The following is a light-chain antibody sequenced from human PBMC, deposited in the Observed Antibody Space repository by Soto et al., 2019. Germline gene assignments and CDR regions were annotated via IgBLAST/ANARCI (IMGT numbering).Light chain of an antibody. CDR1: QGISSY. CDR2: GAS. J-gene: IGKJ5*01. Sequence: ASRMTESPSSFSASTGDRVTIPCRASQGISSYLAWYQQKPGKAPKLLIYGASSLQSGVPSRFSGSGSGTDFTLTISNLQPEDFATYYCQQANRFPISFGQGTRLEIK. V-gene: IGKV1-8*01. CDR3: QQANRFPIS.